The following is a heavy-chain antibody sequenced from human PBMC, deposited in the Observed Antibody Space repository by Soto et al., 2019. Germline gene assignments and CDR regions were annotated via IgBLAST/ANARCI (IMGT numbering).Heavy chain of an antibody. D-gene: IGHD3-22*01. CDR1: GYTFTSYA. V-gene: IGHV1-3*01. J-gene: IGHJ2*01. CDR2: INAGNGNT. Sequence: ASVKVSCKASGYTFTSYAMHWVRQAPGQRLEWMGWINAGNGNTKYSQKFQGRVTITRDTSASTAYMELSSLRSEDTAVYYCARRGRAYYYDSSGYYQYWYFDLWGRGTLVTVSS. CDR3: ARRGRAYYYDSSGYYQYWYFDL.